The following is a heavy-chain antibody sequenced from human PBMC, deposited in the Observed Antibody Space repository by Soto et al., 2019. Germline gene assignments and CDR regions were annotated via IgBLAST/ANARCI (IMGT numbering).Heavy chain of an antibody. CDR2: ISYDESKK. V-gene: IGHV3-30*18. Sequence: QVQLVESGGGVVQPGRSLRLSCAASGFTFSSYGIHWVLQAPGKGLEWVALISYDESKKYYADSVKGRFTISRDNSKNTLFLQMNSLRAEDTAVYYCAKVRGYVPNYYGMDVWGQGTTVTVSS. CDR3: AKVRGYVPNYYGMDV. CDR1: GFTFSSYG. D-gene: IGHD5-12*01. J-gene: IGHJ6*02.